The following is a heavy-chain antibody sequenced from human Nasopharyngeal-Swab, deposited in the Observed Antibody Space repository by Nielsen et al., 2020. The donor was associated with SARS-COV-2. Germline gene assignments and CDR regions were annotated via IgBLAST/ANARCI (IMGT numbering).Heavy chain of an antibody. V-gene: IGHV3-64D*06. J-gene: IGHJ6*02. CDR2: ISSNGGST. CDR1: GFTISSYA. Sequence: GGSLRLACSASGFTISSYAMHWVRQAPGKGLEYVSAISSNGGSTYYADSVKGRFTISRDNSKNTLYLQMSSLRAEDTAVYYCVKDHRHSSGYYYYGMDVWGQGTTVTVSS. D-gene: IGHD3-22*01. CDR3: VKDHRHSSGYYYYGMDV.